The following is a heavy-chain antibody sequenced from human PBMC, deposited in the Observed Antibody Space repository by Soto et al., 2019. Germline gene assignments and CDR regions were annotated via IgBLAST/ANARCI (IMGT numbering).Heavy chain of an antibody. J-gene: IGHJ6*01. V-gene: IGHV1-18*01. Sequence: QVQLVQSGAEVKNPGASVKVSCKTFGYTFTSYGIGWARQAPGQGLEWMGWINTYNGNTNYAQNLRGRVTLTTDTSTSTAYMELRSLRSNDTAIYYCAMVDVYVTPSPQDVW. CDR2: INTYNGNT. CDR3: AMVDVYVTPSPQDV. CDR1: GYTFTSYG. D-gene: IGHD3-16*01.